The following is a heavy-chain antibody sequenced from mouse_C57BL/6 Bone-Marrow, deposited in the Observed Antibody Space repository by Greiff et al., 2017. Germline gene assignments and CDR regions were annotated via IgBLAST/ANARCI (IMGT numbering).Heavy chain of an antibody. J-gene: IGHJ3*01. CDR2: IDPENGDT. V-gene: IGHV14-4*01. D-gene: IGHD2-1*01. Sequence: VHVKQSGAELVRPGASVKLSCTASGFNIKDDYMHWVKQRPEQGLEWIGWIDPENGDTEYASKFQGKATITADTSSNTAYLQLSSLTSEDTAVYYCTTYYGNQFAYWGQGTLVTVSA. CDR3: TTYYGNQFAY. CDR1: GFNIKDDY.